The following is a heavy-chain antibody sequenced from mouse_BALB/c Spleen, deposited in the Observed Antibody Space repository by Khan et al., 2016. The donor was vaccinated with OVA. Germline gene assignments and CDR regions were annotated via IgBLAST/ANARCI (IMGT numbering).Heavy chain of an antibody. CDR3: SRSGNGTITY. CDR1: GYTFTNYY. CDR2: IIPSNGGT. Sequence: QVQLMESGAELVKPGASVWLSCKASGYTFTNYYLYWLKQRLGDGLVWWGDIIPSNGGTNYNEKFKNKVTLTGDKSSSQVYMQFSSLTSEDSAVYTYSRSGNGTITYWGQGTMVTVSA. D-gene: IGHD2-1*01. J-gene: IGHJ3*01. V-gene: IGHV1S81*02.